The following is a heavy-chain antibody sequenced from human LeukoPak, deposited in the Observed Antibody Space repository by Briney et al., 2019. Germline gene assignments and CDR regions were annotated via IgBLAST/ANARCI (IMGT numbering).Heavy chain of an antibody. CDR1: GFTFSSYG. D-gene: IGHD3-3*01. CDR2: ISGSGGST. CDR3: AAGRVVFGLDY. Sequence: GGSLRLSCAASGFTFSSYGMSWVRQAPGKGLEWVSAISGSGGSTYYADSVKGRFTISRDNSKNTLYLQMNSLRAEDTAVYYCAAGRVVFGLDYWGQGPLVTVSS. V-gene: IGHV3-23*01. J-gene: IGHJ4*02.